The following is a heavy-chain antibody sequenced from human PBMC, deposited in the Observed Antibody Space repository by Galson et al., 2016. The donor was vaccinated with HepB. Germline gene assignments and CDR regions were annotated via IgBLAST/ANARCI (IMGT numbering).Heavy chain of an antibody. Sequence: TLSLTCTVSGGSISSSNWWTWVRQPPGKRPEWISEIYHLGTTNYNPSLKSRVTISVDKSKKQFSLKLNSVTPADTAVYYCARIGRGVGVFDMWGQGTMAIVSS. J-gene: IGHJ3*02. CDR3: ARIGRGVGVFDM. CDR1: GGSISSSNW. D-gene: IGHD3-10*01. V-gene: IGHV4-4*02. CDR2: IYHLGTT.